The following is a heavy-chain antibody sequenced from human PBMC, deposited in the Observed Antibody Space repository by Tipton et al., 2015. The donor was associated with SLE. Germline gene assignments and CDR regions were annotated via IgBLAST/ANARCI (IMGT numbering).Heavy chain of an antibody. V-gene: IGHV3-23*01. D-gene: IGHD5-18*01. CDR1: GVTFGSYA. J-gene: IGHJ4*02. CDR3: AKDSDTCFDY. Sequence: SGVTFGSYAMSWVRQAPGKGLEWVSSISGSGGSTNHADSVKGRFTISRDNSKNTLYLQMNSLRAEDSAVFYCAKDSDTCFDYWGQGILVTVSS. CDR2: ISGSGGST.